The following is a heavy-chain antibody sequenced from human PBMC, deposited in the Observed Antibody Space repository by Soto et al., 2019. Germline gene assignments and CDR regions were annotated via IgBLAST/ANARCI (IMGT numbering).Heavy chain of an antibody. CDR1: GFTVSSTY. Sequence: EVQLVDSGGALVQPGGSLRLSCAASGFTVSSTYMSWVRQAPGKGLEWVSVIYTDGNTYYADSVKGRFTMSRDNSKNRLWLQMNSLRTEDTAVYYCARGPGGESAGWLDPWGQGTLVTVSS. D-gene: IGHD3-16*01. CDR3: ARGPGGESAGWLDP. J-gene: IGHJ5*02. V-gene: IGHV3-66*01. CDR2: IYTDGNT.